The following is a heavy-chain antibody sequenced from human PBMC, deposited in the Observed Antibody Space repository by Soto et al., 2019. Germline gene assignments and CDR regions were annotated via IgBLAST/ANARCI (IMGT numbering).Heavy chain of an antibody. Sequence: QVQLQESGPSLVKPSGTLSLTCVITNTSISSSNWWSWSAKPPGKGLEGMGEFNHMGRTNYAPSLKSRVTMSIDKSNNRFSLRLTSLTAADTAVYYCVRDEAHYDILTGSSLGRAFDIWGQGTMVTVSS. CDR1: NTSISSSNW. V-gene: IGHV4-4*02. D-gene: IGHD3-9*01. CDR3: VRDEAHYDILTGSSLGRAFDI. J-gene: IGHJ3*02. CDR2: FNHMGRT.